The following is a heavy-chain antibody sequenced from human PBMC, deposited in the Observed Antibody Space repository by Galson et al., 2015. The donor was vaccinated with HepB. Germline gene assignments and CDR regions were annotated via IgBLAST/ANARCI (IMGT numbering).Heavy chain of an antibody. V-gene: IGHV3-11*01. D-gene: IGHD3-10*01. CDR1: GFTFSDYY. J-gene: IGHJ4*02. CDR2: ISSSGSTI. Sequence: SLRLSCAASGFTFSDYYMSWIRQAPGKGLEWVSYISSSGSTIYYADSVKGRFTISRDSAKNSLYLQMNSLRAEDTAVYYCARDTVITMVQGAWPWYFDYWGQGTLVTVSS. CDR3: ARDTVITMVQGAWPWYFDY.